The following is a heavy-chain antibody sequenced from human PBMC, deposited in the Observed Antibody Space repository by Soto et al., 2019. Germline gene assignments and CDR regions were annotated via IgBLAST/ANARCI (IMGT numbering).Heavy chain of an antibody. CDR3: VKFRGRAYPYYYMDV. J-gene: IGHJ6*03. Sequence: GGSLRLSCATSGFILSDCAMNWVRQAPGKGLEWVSYGGSGGSRYYAESVKGRFTISRDNSKNTLSLEMNSLRAEDTATYYCVKFRGRAYPYYYMDVWGKGTTVTVSS. CDR2: GGSGGSR. CDR1: GFILSDCA. V-gene: IGHV3-23*01. D-gene: IGHD3-10*01.